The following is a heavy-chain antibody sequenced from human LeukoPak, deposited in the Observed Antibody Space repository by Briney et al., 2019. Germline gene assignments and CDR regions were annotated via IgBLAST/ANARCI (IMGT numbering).Heavy chain of an antibody. D-gene: IGHD5-24*01. Sequence: PGRSLRLSCAASGFTFSSYAMHWVRQAPGKGLEWVAVISYDGSNKYYADSVKGRFTISRDNSKNTLYLQMNSLRAEDTAVYYCAKELIQEMAKHPDAFDIWGQGTMVTVSS. J-gene: IGHJ3*02. V-gene: IGHV3-30-3*01. CDR1: GFTFSSYA. CDR3: AKELIQEMAKHPDAFDI. CDR2: ISYDGSNK.